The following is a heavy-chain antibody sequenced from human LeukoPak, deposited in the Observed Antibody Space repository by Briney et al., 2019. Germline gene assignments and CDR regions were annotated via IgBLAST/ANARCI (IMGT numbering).Heavy chain of an antibody. CDR2: FGSAGDT. V-gene: IGHV3-13*01. CDR3: VRGALPGDNWYFDL. CDR1: GFPISAYD. J-gene: IGHJ2*01. Sequence: QPGGSLRLSCATSGFPISAYDMHWVRQAPGKGLEWVSAFGSAGDTYYPGAVKGRFTISRDYAKNSLFLQMNNLIAGDTAVYFCVRGALPGDNWYFDLWGRGTLVTVSS.